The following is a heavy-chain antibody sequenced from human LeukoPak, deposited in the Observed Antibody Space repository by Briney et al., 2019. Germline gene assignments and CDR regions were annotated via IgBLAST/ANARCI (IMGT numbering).Heavy chain of an antibody. CDR1: GGSISSYY. CDR3: AREVVVVVNHEYYFDY. D-gene: IGHD3-22*01. CDR2: IYTSGST. V-gene: IGHV4-4*07. J-gene: IGHJ4*02. Sequence: SETLSLTCTVSGGSISSYYWGWIRQPAGKGLEWIGRIYTSGSTNYNPSLKSRVTMSVDTSKNQFSLKLSFVTAADTAVYYCAREVVVVVNHEYYFDYWGQGTLVTVSS.